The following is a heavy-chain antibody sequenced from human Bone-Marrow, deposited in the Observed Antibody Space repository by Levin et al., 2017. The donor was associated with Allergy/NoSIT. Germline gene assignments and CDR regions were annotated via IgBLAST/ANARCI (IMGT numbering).Heavy chain of an antibody. D-gene: IGHD4-17*01. CDR1: NASISTGGYH. Sequence: PSETLSLTCTVSNASISTGGYHWSWIRHLPGKGLEWMGYIYFTGKTYYNPSLKSRISISVDTSQNQFSLKLTSATAADTAVYYCARAPGNGDFCFDTWGQGTLVTVSS. CDR2: IYFTGKT. J-gene: IGHJ5*02. V-gene: IGHV4-31*03. CDR3: ARAPGNGDFCFDT.